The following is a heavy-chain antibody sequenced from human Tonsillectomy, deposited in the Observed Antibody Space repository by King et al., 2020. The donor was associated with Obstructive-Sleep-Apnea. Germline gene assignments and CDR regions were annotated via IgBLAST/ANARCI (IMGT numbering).Heavy chain of an antibody. CDR1: GFTFSGSV. Sequence: EVQLVESGGGLVQPGGSLKLSCAASGFTFSGSVMHWVRQASGKGLEWVGRIRSKANSYATAYAASVKGRFTISRDDSKNTAYLQMNSLKTEDTAVYYCSRNRYSGNDWGEGEGMDVWGQGTTVTVSS. D-gene: IGHD5-12*01. V-gene: IGHV3-73*01. CDR3: SRNRYSGNDWGEGEGMDV. J-gene: IGHJ6*02. CDR2: IRSKANSYAT.